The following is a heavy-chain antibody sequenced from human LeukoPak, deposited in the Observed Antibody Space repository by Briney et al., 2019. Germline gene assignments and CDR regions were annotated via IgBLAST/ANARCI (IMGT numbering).Heavy chain of an antibody. D-gene: IGHD3-22*01. CDR3: ARDPDSSGYSTFHD. Sequence: GGSLRLSXAASGFTFSSHWMHWVRQAPGKGLVWVSRIKGDGSSTSYADSVKGRFTISRDNAKNTLYLQMNSLRAEDTAVYYCARDPDSSGYSTFHDWGQGTLVTVSS. V-gene: IGHV3-74*01. CDR1: GFTFSSHW. CDR2: IKGDGSST. J-gene: IGHJ1*01.